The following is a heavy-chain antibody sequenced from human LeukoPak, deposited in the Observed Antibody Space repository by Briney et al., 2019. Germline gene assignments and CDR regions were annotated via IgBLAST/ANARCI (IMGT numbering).Heavy chain of an antibody. J-gene: IGHJ4*02. Sequence: GGSLRLPCTASGFTFGDYPITWFRQAPGKGLEWVGFIRSKTHGGTTEYAASVKGRFTISGDDSKNIAYLQMNSLKTEDTAMYYCTSSYRSGWYGQYWGQGTLVTVSS. V-gene: IGHV3-49*03. CDR3: TSSYRSGWYGQY. CDR1: GFTFGDYP. CDR2: IRSKTHGGTT. D-gene: IGHD6-19*01.